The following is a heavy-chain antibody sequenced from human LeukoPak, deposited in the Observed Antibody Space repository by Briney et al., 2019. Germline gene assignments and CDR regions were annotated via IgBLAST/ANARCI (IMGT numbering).Heavy chain of an antibody. J-gene: IGHJ4*02. CDR1: GYSFTTYW. V-gene: IGHV5-51*01. CDR3: ARRRGDYYDSSGYYEFFDY. D-gene: IGHD3-22*01. CDR2: IYPDDSDT. Sequence: GESLKISCKGSGYSFTTYWIGWVRQMPGKGLECMGIIYPDDSDTRYSPSFQGQVTISADKSISTAYLQWSSLKASDTAMYYRARRRGDYYDSSGYYEFFDYWGQGTLVTVSS.